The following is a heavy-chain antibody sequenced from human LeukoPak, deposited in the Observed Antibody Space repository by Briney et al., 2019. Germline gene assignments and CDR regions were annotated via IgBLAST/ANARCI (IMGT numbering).Heavy chain of an antibody. CDR3: ARAVGRKGTLFNG. CDR1: GDSISGYY. D-gene: IGHD2-8*01. Sequence: SETLSLTCTVSGDSISGYYWSWIRQPPGKGLEWIGYVYHTGHTHYSPSLKSRVTVSLDTSRNQVSLILSSVTAADTAVYYCARAVGRKGTLFNGWGQGTLVTVSS. CDR2: VYHTGHT. J-gene: IGHJ4*02. V-gene: IGHV4-59*12.